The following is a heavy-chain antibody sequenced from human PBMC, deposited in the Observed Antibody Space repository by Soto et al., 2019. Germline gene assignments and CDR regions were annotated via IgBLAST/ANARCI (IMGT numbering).Heavy chain of an antibody. Sequence: EVQLVESGGGLVKPGRSLRLSCTASGFTFGDYAMSWFRQAPGKGLEWVGFIRSKAYGGTTEYAASVKGRFTISRDDSKSIAYLQMNSLKTEDTAVYYCTRVPDYYDSSGLGRYFDYWGQGPLVTVSS. J-gene: IGHJ4*02. CDR2: IRSKAYGGTT. CDR1: GFTFGDYA. V-gene: IGHV3-49*05. CDR3: TRVPDYYDSSGLGRYFDY. D-gene: IGHD3-22*01.